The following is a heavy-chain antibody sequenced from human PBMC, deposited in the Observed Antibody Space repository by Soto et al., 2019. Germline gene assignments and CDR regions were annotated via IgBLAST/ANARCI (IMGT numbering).Heavy chain of an antibody. J-gene: IGHJ4*02. CDR1: GGSFSAYY. CDR2: INYLGGS. Sequence: QVQLQQWGARLLKPSETLSLTCAVYGGSFSAYYWTWICQPPAKGLEGTGEINYLGGSNYHPSLNSLVKISVDTYKNPFSLKVNTVTAAATAVYYCVRARGTLVRGVFDTWGQGTLVTVSS. D-gene: IGHD3-10*01. CDR3: VRARGTLVRGVFDT. V-gene: IGHV4-34*01.